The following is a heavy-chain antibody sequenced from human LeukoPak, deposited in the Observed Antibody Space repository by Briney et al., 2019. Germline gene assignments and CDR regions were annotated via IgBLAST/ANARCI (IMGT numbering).Heavy chain of an antibody. CDR1: GGSISSISYY. CDR3: ARQRRIDMVRGVKSWFDP. J-gene: IGHJ5*02. D-gene: IGHD3-10*01. V-gene: IGHV4-39*01. Sequence: PSETLSLTCTVSGGSISSISYYWGWIRQPPGKGLEWIGRIYYSGSTYYNPSLKSRVTISVDTSKNQFSLKLSSVTAADTAVYYCARQRRIDMVRGVKSWFDPWGQGTLVTVSS. CDR2: IYYSGST.